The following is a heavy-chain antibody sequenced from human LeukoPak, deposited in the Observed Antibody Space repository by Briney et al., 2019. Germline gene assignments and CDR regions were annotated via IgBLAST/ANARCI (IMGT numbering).Heavy chain of an antibody. D-gene: IGHD3-22*01. CDR1: GGSISSYY. CDR3: ARAHSSGYYVD. V-gene: IGHV4-59*01. Sequence: SETLSLTCTVSGGSISSYYWSWIRQPPGKGLEWIGYIYYSGTTNYNPSLKSRVTISVDTSKNQFSLKLSSVTAADTAVYYCARAHSSGYYVDWGQGTLVTVSS. CDR2: IYYSGTT. J-gene: IGHJ4*02.